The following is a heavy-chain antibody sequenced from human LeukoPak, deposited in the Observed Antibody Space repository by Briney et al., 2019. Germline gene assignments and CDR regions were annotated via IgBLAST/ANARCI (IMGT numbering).Heavy chain of an antibody. J-gene: IGHJ4*02. CDR3: AKERGTAMVTTHYFDY. CDR1: GFTFSSYG. CDR2: ISYDGSNK. Sequence: GGSLRLSCAASGFTFSSYGMHWVRQAPGKGLEWVAVISYDGSNKYYADSVKGRFTISRDNSKNTLYLQMNSLRAEDTAVYYCAKERGTAMVTTHYFDYWGQGTLVTVSS. V-gene: IGHV3-30*18. D-gene: IGHD5-18*01.